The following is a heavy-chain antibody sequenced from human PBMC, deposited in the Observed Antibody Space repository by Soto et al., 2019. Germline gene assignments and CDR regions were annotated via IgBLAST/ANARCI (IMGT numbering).Heavy chain of an antibody. D-gene: IGHD2-15*01. CDR3: ARGVPGYCSGGSCYPHFDY. CDR1: GGSFSGYY. CDR2: INHSGST. V-gene: IGHV4-34*01. J-gene: IGHJ4*02. Sequence: PSETLSLTCAVYGGSFSGYYWSWIRQPPGKGLEWIGEINHSGSTNYNPSLKSRVTISVDTSKNQFSLKLSSVTAADTAVYYCARGVPGYCSGGSCYPHFDYWRQGTLVPVSS.